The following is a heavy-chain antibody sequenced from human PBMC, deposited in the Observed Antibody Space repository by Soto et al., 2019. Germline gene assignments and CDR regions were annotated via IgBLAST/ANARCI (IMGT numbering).Heavy chain of an antibody. J-gene: IGHJ5*02. V-gene: IGHV3-11*01. Sequence: GGSLRLSCAASGFTFSDYYMSWIRQAPGKGLEWVSYISSSGSTIYYADSVKGRFTISRDNAKNSLYLQMNSLRAEDTAVYYCARDYPGAEESPQVSWFDPWGQGTLVTVSS. CDR2: ISSSGSTI. CDR1: GFTFSDYY. D-gene: IGHD2-8*01. CDR3: ARDYPGAEESPQVSWFDP.